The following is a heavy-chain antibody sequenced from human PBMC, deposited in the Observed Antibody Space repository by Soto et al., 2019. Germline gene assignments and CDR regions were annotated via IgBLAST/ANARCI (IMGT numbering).Heavy chain of an antibody. D-gene: IGHD5-12*01. CDR1: GLTFNDYP. V-gene: IGHV3-64D*08. CDR3: VKGAGWLQDVDY. J-gene: IGHJ4*02. CDR2: ISANGGST. Sequence: GGSLRLSCSASGLTFNDYPMYWVRQAPGKGLEYVSLISANGGSTHYADSVMGRFSISRDNSKNTLYLQMSSLRAEDTAVYYCVKGAGWLQDVDYWGQGTLVTVSS.